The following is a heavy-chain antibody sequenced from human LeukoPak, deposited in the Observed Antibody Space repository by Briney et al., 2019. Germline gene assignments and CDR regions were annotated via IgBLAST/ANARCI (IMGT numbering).Heavy chain of an antibody. CDR1: GGSISSSSYY. J-gene: IGHJ4*02. CDR2: IYNSGST. CDR3: ARGSYYFDY. D-gene: IGHD2-15*01. V-gene: IGHV4-39*07. Sequence: SETLSLTCTVSGGSISSSSYYWGWIRQPPGKGLEWIGSIYNSGSTYYNPSLKSRVTISVDTSKNQFSLKLSSVTAPDTAVYYCARGSYYFDYWGQGTLVTVSS.